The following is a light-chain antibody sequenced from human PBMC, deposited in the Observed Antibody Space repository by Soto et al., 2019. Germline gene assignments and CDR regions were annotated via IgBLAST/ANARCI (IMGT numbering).Light chain of an antibody. J-gene: IGKJ1*01. V-gene: IGKV1-39*01. CDR2: ATS. CDR3: QQGYSTQWT. CDR1: QSISSY. Sequence: DIQMTQSPSSLSASVGDRVSITCRASQSISSYLNWYQQKPGKAPELLIYATSSLQSGVPSRFSGSGSGTDFTLTISSLQPEDFATYYCQQGYSTQWTSGQGTKVEIK.